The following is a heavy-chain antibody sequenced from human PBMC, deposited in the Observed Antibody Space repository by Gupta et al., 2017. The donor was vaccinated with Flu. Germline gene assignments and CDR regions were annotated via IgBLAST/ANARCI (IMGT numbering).Heavy chain of an antibody. CDR2: IYYSGGT. V-gene: IGHV4-59*01. CDR1: GGSISSFY. J-gene: IGHJ6*02. D-gene: IGHD1-26*01. CDR3: ARDRGSFLNYFYYYGMDV. Sequence: VQLQASGPGLVKPSETLSLTCNVSGGSISSFYWRWIRQPPGKGLEWIGFIYYSGGTYYNPSLKSRVTMSIDTSKNQFSLKLSSVTAADTAVYYCARDRGSFLNYFYYYGMDVWGQGTTVTVSS.